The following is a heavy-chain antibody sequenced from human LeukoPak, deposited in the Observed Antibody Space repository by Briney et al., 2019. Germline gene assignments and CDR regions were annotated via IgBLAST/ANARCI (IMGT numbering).Heavy chain of an antibody. CDR3: ARVQSGMTTVSFDY. CDR1: GGSISSGSYY. J-gene: IGHJ4*02. V-gene: IGHV4-61*10. Sequence: SETLSLTCTVSGGSISSGSYYWSWIRQPAGKGLEWIGYINYSGSTNYNPSLKSRVTISVDTSKNQFSLKLSSVTAADTAVYYCARVQSGMTTVSFDYRGQGTLVTVSS. CDR2: INYSGST. D-gene: IGHD4-17*01.